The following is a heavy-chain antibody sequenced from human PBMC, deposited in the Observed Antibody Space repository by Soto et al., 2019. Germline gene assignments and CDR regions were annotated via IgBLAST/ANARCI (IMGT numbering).Heavy chain of an antibody. CDR1: GGSISSSSYY. CDR2: IYYSGST. D-gene: IGHD2-15*01. J-gene: IGHJ5*02. CDR3: ARCVVVAGTRVGGYWFEP. Sequence: PSETLSLTCTVSGGSISSSSYYWGWIRQPPGKGLEWIGSIYYSGSTYYNPSPKSRVTISVDPSKNHFSLKLSSVTAAATAVYYCARCVVVAGTRVGGYWFEPWRKGNLVVVAS. V-gene: IGHV4-39*01.